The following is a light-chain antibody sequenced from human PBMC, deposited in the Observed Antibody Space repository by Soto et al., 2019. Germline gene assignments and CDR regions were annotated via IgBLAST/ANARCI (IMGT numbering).Light chain of an antibody. CDR3: AVWDDGLSGWV. J-gene: IGLJ3*02. V-gene: IGLV1-47*02. Sequence: QSVLTQPPSASVTPGQRVTISCSGSSSNIGSNYVFWYHQLPGTAPKLLIYANNQRSPGVPDRVSGSKSGTSASLAISGLRSEDEADYYCAVWDDGLSGWVLGEGTKLTVL. CDR1: SSNIGSNY. CDR2: ANN.